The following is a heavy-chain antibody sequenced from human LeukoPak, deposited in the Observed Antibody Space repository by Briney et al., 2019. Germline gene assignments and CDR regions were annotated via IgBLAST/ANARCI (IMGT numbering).Heavy chain of an antibody. D-gene: IGHD3-10*01. V-gene: IGHV1-24*01. Sequence: ASVKVSCKVSGYTLTELSMHWVRQAPGKGLEWMGGFDPEDGETIYAQKFQGRVTMTEDTSTDTAYMELSSLRSEDTAVYYCATGPMLYGSHYYFDYWGQGTLDTVSP. J-gene: IGHJ4*02. CDR2: FDPEDGET. CDR3: ATGPMLYGSHYYFDY. CDR1: GYTLTELS.